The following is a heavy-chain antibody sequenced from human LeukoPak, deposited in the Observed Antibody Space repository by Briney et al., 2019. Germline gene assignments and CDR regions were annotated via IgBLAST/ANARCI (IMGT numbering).Heavy chain of an antibody. D-gene: IGHD6-13*01. CDR2: ISAYNGNT. J-gene: IGHJ4*02. Sequence: ASVKVSCKASGYTFTSYGISWVRQAPGQGLEWMGWISAYNGNTNYAQKLQGRVTMTTDTSTSTACMELRSLRSDDTAVYYCAREAVYSSSLDFDYWGQGTLVTVSS. CDR1: GYTFTSYG. CDR3: AREAVYSSSLDFDY. V-gene: IGHV1-18*01.